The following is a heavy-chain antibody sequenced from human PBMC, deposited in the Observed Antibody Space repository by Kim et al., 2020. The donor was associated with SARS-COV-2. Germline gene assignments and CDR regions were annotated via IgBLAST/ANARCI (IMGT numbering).Heavy chain of an antibody. D-gene: IGHD3-16*01. V-gene: IGHV1-69*04. Sequence: AQEIQGKVTITADKSTNTAYMELSSLRSEDTAVYYCAGAAGGLWWLIDYWGQGTLVTVSS. CDR3: AGAAGGLWWLIDY. J-gene: IGHJ4*02.